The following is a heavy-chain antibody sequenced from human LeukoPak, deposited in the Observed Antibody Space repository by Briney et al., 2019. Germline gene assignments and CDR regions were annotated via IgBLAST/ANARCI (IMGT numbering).Heavy chain of an antibody. Sequence: PGRSLRLSCAASGFTFSSYGIHWVRQAPGKGLEWVAVISYDGSNKYYADSVKGRFTISRDNSKNTLYLQMNSLRAEDTAVYYCARDVGYFGSGSYPDYFDYWGQGILVTVSS. D-gene: IGHD3-10*01. CDR2: ISYDGSNK. V-gene: IGHV3-30*03. CDR3: ARDVGYFGSGSYPDYFDY. J-gene: IGHJ4*02. CDR1: GFTFSSYG.